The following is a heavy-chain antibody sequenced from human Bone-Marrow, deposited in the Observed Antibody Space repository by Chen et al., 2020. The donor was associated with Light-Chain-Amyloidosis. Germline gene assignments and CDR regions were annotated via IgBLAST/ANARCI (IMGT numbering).Heavy chain of an antibody. CDR2: IYYSGTT. CDR1: GGSISSSGQY. Sequence: QVQLQESGPGLVKTSQTLSLTCTVYGGSISSSGQYWSWIRQQPGKGLEWMGFIYYSGTTYYNPSLKNRITISLDTSKNQFSLKLSAVTAADTAVYYCARSYSAYDPRAAFDFWGQGTKVTVSS. CDR3: ARSYSAYDPRAAFDF. V-gene: IGHV4-31*03. J-gene: IGHJ3*01. D-gene: IGHD5-12*01.